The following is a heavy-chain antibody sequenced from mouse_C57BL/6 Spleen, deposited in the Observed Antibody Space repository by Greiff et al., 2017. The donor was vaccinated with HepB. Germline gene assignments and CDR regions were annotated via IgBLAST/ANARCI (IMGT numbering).Heavy chain of an antibody. CDR3: ARDGYGGAMDY. J-gene: IGHJ4*01. CDR1: GYAFSSSW. V-gene: IGHV1-82*01. D-gene: IGHD2-2*01. CDR2: IYPGDGDT. Sequence: QVQLQQSGPELVKPGASVKISCKASGYAFSSSWMNWVKLRPGKGLEWIGRIYPGDGDTNYNGKFKGKATLTADKSSSTAYMQLSSLTSEDSAVYFCARDGYGGAMDYWGQGTSVTVSS.